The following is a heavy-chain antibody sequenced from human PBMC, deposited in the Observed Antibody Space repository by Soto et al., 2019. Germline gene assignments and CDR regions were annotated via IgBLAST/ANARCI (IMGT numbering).Heavy chain of an antibody. CDR3: ARARFGIVVVPAADVNWFDP. V-gene: IGHV4-31*03. CDR2: IYYGGST. D-gene: IGHD2-2*01. J-gene: IGHJ5*02. Sequence: SETLSLTCTVSGGSISSGGYYRSWIRQHPGKGLEWIGYIYYGGSTYYNPSLKSRVTISVDTSKNQFSLKLSSVTAADTAVYYCARARFGIVVVPAADVNWFDPWGQGTLVTVSS. CDR1: GGSISSGGYY.